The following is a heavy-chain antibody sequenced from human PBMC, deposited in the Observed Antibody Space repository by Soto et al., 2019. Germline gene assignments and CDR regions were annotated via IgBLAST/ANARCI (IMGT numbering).Heavy chain of an antibody. V-gene: IGHV6-1*01. CDR3: AREITIFGNRYYYYYGMDV. J-gene: IGHJ6*02. D-gene: IGHD3-3*01. CDR1: GDSVSSNSAA. CDR2: TYYRSKWYN. Sequence: SQTLSLTCAISGDSVSSNSAAWNWIRQSPSRGLEWLGRTYYRSKWYNDYAVSVKGRITINPDTSKNQFSLQLNSVTPEDTAVYYCAREITIFGNRYYYYYGMDVWGQGTTVTVSS.